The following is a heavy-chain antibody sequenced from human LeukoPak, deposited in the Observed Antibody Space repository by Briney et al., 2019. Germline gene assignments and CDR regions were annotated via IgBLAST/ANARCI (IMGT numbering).Heavy chain of an antibody. CDR2: IYDSGRT. J-gene: IGHJ5*02. CDR3: ARDHYYGSDLSWFDP. V-gene: IGHV4-30-4*01. CDR1: GSSISSGDSY. D-gene: IGHD3-10*01. Sequence: SQTLSLTCTVSGSSISSGDSYWGWVRHPPGKGLEWIGYIYDSGRTYYNPSLKSRVTISVDTSKNQFSLKLSSVTAADTAVYYCARDHYYGSDLSWFDPWGQGTLVTVSS.